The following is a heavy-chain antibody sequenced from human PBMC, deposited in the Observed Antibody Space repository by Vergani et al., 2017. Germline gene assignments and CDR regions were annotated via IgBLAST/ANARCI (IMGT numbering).Heavy chain of an antibody. D-gene: IGHD3-3*01. CDR3: ARVQELYDFWSGYRVRYYYYMDV. Sequence: QMQLQESGPGLVKPSETLSLTCTVSGDSISSRNCYWGWIRQPPGKGLEWIGSLFYGATAYYNPSLESRVIISIVTSKNQFSLRLSSVTAADTAVYYCARVQELYDFWSGYRVRYYYYMDVWGKGTTVTVSS. J-gene: IGHJ6*03. CDR2: LFYGATA. CDR1: GDSISSRNCY. V-gene: IGHV4-39*02.